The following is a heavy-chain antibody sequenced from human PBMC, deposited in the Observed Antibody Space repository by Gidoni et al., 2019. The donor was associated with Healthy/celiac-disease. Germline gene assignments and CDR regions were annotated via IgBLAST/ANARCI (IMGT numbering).Heavy chain of an antibody. J-gene: IGHJ3*02. D-gene: IGHD6-25*01. CDR3: AKDIPSYSAYDAFDI. Sequence: EVQLVASGGGVVQPGCSLSSSLAPSGFSFDDDSMHWVRQAPGKGLEWVYLISGDGGRTYDADAVKGRITITRDNSKNSLYLKMNSLRTEDTALYYCAKDIPSYSAYDAFDIWGQGTMVTVSS. V-gene: IGHV3-43*02. CDR1: GFSFDDDS. CDR2: ISGDGGRT.